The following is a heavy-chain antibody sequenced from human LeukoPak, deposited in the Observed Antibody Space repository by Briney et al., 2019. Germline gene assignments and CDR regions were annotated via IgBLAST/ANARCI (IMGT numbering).Heavy chain of an antibody. CDR3: ARHRVLGIAAAPYYFGS. CDR2: VYYGGST. D-gene: IGHD6-13*01. Sequence: SETLSLTCTVSGGSISGSSYFWGWIRQPPGKGLEWIGSVYYGGSTYYNPSLESRVTISVDTSKNQFSLKLRSVPAADTALYYCARHRVLGIAAAPYYFGSWGQGTLVTVSS. V-gene: IGHV4-39*01. CDR1: GGSISGSSYF. J-gene: IGHJ4*02.